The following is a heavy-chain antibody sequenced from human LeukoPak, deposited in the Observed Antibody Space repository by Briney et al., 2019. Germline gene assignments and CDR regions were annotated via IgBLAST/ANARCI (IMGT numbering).Heavy chain of an antibody. CDR1: GFILGRYG. CDR2: IVYDGSNR. V-gene: IGHV3-30*02. CDR3: AKDRGGSYFGSAFDY. D-gene: IGHD1-26*01. J-gene: IGHJ4*02. Sequence: GGSLSLVWAASGFILGRYGADWARQAAGKGREWVAFIVYDGSNRYYADSVKGRFTISRENSKNTLYLQMNSLRAEDTAVYYCAKDRGGSYFGSAFDYWGQGTLVTVSS.